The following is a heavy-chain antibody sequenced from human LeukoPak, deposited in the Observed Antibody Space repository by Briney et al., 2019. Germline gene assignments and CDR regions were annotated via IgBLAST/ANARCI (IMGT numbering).Heavy chain of an antibody. CDR1: GGSISSGGYA. V-gene: IGHV4-30-2*01. CDR2: IYHSGST. D-gene: IGHD5-12*01. CDR3: ARGAYSGYDYDY. J-gene: IGHJ4*02. Sequence: SETLSLTCAVSGGSISSGGYAWSWIRQPPGKGLEWIGYIYHSGSTYYNPSLKSRVTISVDRSKNQFSLKLSSVTAADTAVYYCARGAYSGYDYDYWGQGTLVTVSS.